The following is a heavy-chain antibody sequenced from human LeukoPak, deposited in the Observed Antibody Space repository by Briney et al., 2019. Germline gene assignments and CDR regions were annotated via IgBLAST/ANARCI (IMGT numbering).Heavy chain of an antibody. V-gene: IGHV3-21*01. J-gene: IGHJ6*03. CDR1: GFTFSSYS. CDR2: ISSSSSCI. D-gene: IGHD2-15*01. Sequence: GGSLRLSCAASGFTFSSYSMNWVRQAPGKGLEWVSSISSSSSCIYYADSVKGRFTISRDNAKNSLYLQMNSLRAEDTAVYYCARENTPVVKYYYYMDVWGKGTTVTVSS. CDR3: ARENTPVVKYYYYMDV.